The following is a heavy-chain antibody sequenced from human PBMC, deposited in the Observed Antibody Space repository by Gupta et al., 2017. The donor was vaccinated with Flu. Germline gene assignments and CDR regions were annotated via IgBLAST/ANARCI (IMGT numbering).Heavy chain of an antibody. Sequence: QVQLQQWGAGLVKSSETLSLTCAVYGGSFRSYFWSWIRQSPGKGLEWIGEINRSGSTTYNPSLERRVTISVDASKSQFFLKGTSVTAADTAIYYCARGTYSSSWSSNFDSWGQGTLVTVSS. CDR2: INRSGST. J-gene: IGHJ4*02. CDR3: ARGTYSSSWSSNFDS. D-gene: IGHD6-13*01. CDR1: GGSFRSYF. V-gene: IGHV4-34*01.